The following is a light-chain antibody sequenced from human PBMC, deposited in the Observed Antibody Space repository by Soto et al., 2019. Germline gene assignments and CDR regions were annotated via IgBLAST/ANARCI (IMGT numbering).Light chain of an antibody. V-gene: IGLV1-40*01. CDR1: SSNIGAGYD. Sequence: VLTQPPSVSGAPGQRVTISCTGSSSNIGAGYDVHWYQHLPGTAPKLLFYANNNRPSGVPDRFSASKSGTSASLAITGLQAEDEADYYCQSYDSSLSGPYVFGTGTKVTAL. J-gene: IGLJ1*01. CDR2: ANN. CDR3: QSYDSSLSGPYV.